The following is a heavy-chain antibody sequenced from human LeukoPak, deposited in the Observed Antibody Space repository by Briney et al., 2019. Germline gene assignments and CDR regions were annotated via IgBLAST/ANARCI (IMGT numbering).Heavy chain of an antibody. CDR1: GYRFTNYW. CDR2: IYPGESDT. V-gene: IGHV5-51*01. Sequence: GGALQISCKGPGYRFTNYWIGWVRHRPGEGLEGMGIIYPGESDTRYSPPFQGQVTISADKSISTAYLQWSSLKASDTAMYYCARRGYSGYGPRKYYFYYCGMDVWGEGTTVTVS. CDR3: ARRGYSGYGPRKYYFYYCGMDV. D-gene: IGHD5-12*01. J-gene: IGHJ6*02.